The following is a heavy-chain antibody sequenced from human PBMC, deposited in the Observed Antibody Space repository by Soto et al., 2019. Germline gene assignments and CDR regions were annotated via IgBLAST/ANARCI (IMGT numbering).Heavy chain of an antibody. Sequence: ASVKVSCKASGYTFTSYGISWVRQAPGQGLEWMGWISAYNGNTNYAQKLQGRVTMTTDTSTSTAYMELRSLRSDDTAVYYCARVGPQTSWRAMVRDSCGWYRGAFDFWGQGTMVTVSS. J-gene: IGHJ3*01. CDR1: GYTFTSYG. D-gene: IGHD6-19*01. V-gene: IGHV1-18*01. CDR2: ISAYNGNT. CDR3: ARVGPQTSWRAMVRDSCGWYRGAFDF.